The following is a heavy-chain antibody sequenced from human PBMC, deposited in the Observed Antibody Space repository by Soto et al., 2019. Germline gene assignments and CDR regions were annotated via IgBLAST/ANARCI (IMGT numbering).Heavy chain of an antibody. CDR1: GITFSNYW. D-gene: IGHD3-22*01. CDR2: IHSDGITT. CDR3: KLHKFDSSGYVTDY. Sequence: PGGSLRLSCAASGITFSNYWMEWVRQAPGKGLVWVSRIHSDGITTYYGDSVKGRFTISRDNAKSTVYLQMNSLGAEDTATYHCKLHKFDSSGYVTDYWGQGTLVNVSS. V-gene: IGHV3-74*01. J-gene: IGHJ4*02.